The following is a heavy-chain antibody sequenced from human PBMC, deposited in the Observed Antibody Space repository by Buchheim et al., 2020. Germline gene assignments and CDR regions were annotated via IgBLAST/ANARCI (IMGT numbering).Heavy chain of an antibody. CDR1: GYTFTGYY. J-gene: IGHJ5*02. CDR3: ARFPPGYCSGGSCYLFDP. V-gene: IGHV1-2*06. Sequence: QVQLVQSGAEVKKPGASVKVSCKASGYTFTGYYMHWVRQVPGQGLEWMGRINPNSGGTNYAQKFQGRVTMTRDTSISTAYMELSRLRSDDTAVYYCARFPPGYCSGGSCYLFDPWGQGTL. D-gene: IGHD2-15*01. CDR2: INPNSGGT.